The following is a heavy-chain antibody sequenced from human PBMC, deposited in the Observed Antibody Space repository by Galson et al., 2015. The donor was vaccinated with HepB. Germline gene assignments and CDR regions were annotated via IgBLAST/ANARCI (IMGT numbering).Heavy chain of an antibody. V-gene: IGHV3-23*01. Sequence: SLRLSCAASGFTFSSYAMSWVRQAPGKGLEWVSAISGTGGSTYYADSVKGRFTISRDNSKNTLYLQMNSLRAEDTAVYYCAILWVVVVAATHRTYWGQGTLVTVSS. D-gene: IGHD2-15*01. J-gene: IGHJ4*02. CDR3: AILWVVVVAATHRTY. CDR2: ISGTGGST. CDR1: GFTFSSYA.